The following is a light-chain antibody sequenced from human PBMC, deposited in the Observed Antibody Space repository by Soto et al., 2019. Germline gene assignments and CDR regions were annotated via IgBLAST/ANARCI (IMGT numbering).Light chain of an antibody. CDR2: AAS. V-gene: IGKV3-20*01. Sequence: EIVLTQSPGTLSSSPGERATLSCRASQSVSSSYLAWYRQKPGQAPRLLIYAASGRATGIPDRFSGSGSGTDFTLTISRLEPEDFAVYYCQQYGSSSWTFGQGTKVDIK. J-gene: IGKJ1*01. CDR1: QSVSSSY. CDR3: QQYGSSSWT.